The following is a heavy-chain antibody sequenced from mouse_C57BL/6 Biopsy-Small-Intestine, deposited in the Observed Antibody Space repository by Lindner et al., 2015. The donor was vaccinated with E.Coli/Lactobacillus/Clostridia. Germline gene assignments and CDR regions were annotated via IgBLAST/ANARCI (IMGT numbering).Heavy chain of an antibody. D-gene: IGHD2-3*01. Sequence: VQLQESGAELVKPGASVKVSCKASGYAFNSYWMNWVKQRPGKGLEWIGQIFPGDGDPNYNGKFKGKATLTADKSSSTAYMQLSSLTSEDSAVYFCARSLIYDGYIDSWGQGTTLTVSS. CDR1: GYAFNSYW. CDR2: IFPGDGDP. CDR3: ARSLIYDGYIDS. V-gene: IGHV1-80*01. J-gene: IGHJ2*01.